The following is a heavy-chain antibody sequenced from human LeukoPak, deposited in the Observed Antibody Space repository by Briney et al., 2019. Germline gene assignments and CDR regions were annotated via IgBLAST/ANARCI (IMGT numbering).Heavy chain of an antibody. Sequence: SETLSLTCTVSGGSISSYYWSWIRQPAGKGLEWIGRIYTSGSTNYNPSLKSRVTMSVDTSKNQFSLKLSSVTAADTAVYYCAREPPGLGFGAYYFDYWGQGTLVTVPS. CDR1: GGSISSYY. CDR2: IYTSGST. V-gene: IGHV4-4*07. J-gene: IGHJ4*02. CDR3: AREPPGLGFGAYYFDY. D-gene: IGHD3-3*01.